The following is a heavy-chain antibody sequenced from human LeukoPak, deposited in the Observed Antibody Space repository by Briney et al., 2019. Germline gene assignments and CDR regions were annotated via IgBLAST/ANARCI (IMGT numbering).Heavy chain of an antibody. V-gene: IGHV3-30*18. Sequence: GGSLRLSCAASGFTFSTYGMYWVRQAPGKGLEWVAAMSYDGTNRYYADSVKGRFTISRDNSKNTLYLQMNSLRAEDTAVYYCAKEPKPRPTVGYFQHWGQGTLVTVSS. CDR3: AKEPKPRPTVGYFQH. CDR1: GFTFSTYG. D-gene: IGHD1-14*01. J-gene: IGHJ1*01. CDR2: MSYDGTNR.